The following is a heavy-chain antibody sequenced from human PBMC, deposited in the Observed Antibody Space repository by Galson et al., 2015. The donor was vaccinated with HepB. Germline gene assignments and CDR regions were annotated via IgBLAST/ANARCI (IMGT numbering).Heavy chain of an antibody. CDR1: GFTFSSYA. CDR3: ARGKRYCSSTSCTHYYYYGMDV. V-gene: IGHV3-30*04. D-gene: IGHD2-2*01. Sequence: YLRLSCAASGFTFSSYAMHWVRQAPGKGLEWVAVISYDGSNKYYADSVKGRFTISRDNSKNTLYLQMNSLRAEDTAVYYCARGKRYCSSTSCTHYYYYGMDVWGQGTTVTISS. CDR2: ISYDGSNK. J-gene: IGHJ6*02.